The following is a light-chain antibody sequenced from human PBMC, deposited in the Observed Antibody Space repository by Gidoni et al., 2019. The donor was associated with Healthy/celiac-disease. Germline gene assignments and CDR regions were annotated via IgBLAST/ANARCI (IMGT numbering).Light chain of an antibody. CDR1: QSVSSY. CDR3: QQRSNWPT. CDR2: DAS. V-gene: IGKV3-11*01. J-gene: IGKJ4*01. Sequence: EIVLTQSPATLPLSPGERATLSCRASQSVSSYLAWYQQKPGQAPRPLIYDASNRATGIPARFSGSGSGTDFTLTISSLEPEDFAVYYCQQRSNWPTFGGGTKVEIK.